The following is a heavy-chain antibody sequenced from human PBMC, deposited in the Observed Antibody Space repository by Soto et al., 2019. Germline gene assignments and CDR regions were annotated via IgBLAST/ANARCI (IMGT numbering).Heavy chain of an antibody. V-gene: IGHV3-48*04. D-gene: IGHD4-17*01. J-gene: IGHJ4*02. Sequence: GGSLRLSCAASGFTFTSHNIYWFRQAPGKGLEWVSYISGNGEIIQYAASARGRFTISRDNAENSVYLEMDRLRAEDTALYYCARDVDADFRTDFDYWGRGTLVTVSS. CDR1: GFTFTSHN. CDR3: ARDVDADFRTDFDY. CDR2: ISGNGEII.